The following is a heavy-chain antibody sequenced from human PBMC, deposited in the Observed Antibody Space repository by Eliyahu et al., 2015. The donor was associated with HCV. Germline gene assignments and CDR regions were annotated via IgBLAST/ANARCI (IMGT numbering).Heavy chain of an antibody. V-gene: IGHV3-66*01. Sequence: EVQLVESGGGLVQPGGSLXLSCXASGFTVSSNYMSWVRQAPGKGLEWVSVIYSGGSTYYADSVKGRFTISRDKSKNTLYLQMNSLRAEDTAVYYCARVNSYYSGMDVWDQGTTVTVSS. J-gene: IGHJ6*02. CDR2: IYSGGST. CDR3: ARVNSYYSGMDV. CDR1: GFTVSSNY. D-gene: IGHD4-23*01.